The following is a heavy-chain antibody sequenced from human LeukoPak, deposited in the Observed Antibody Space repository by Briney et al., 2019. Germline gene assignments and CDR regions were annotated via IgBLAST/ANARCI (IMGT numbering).Heavy chain of an antibody. CDR2: INAGNGNT. CDR1: GYTFTSYG. D-gene: IGHD6-13*01. CDR3: ARVGPDSSSWFSEVYLQH. V-gene: IGHV1-3*01. J-gene: IGHJ1*01. Sequence: ASVKVSCKASGYTFTSYGISWVRQAPGQRLEWMGWINAGNGNTKYSQKFQGRVTITRDTSASTAYMELSSLRSEDTAVYYCARVGPDSSSWFSEVYLQHWGQGTLVTVSS.